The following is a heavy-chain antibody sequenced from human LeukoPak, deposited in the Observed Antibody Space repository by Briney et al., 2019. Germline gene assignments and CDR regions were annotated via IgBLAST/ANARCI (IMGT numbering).Heavy chain of an antibody. CDR2: ISTSGST. D-gene: IGHD6-19*01. V-gene: IGHV4-4*07. Sequence: SETLSLTCTVSGGSISNYYWSWIRQPAGKGLEWIGHISTSGSTNYNPSLKSRVTISIGNSNNQFSLKMTSATAAETAVYYCARDRGVTVPGRRLDYWGQGTLVTVSS. CDR3: ARDRGVTVPGRRLDY. CDR1: GGSISNYY. J-gene: IGHJ4*02.